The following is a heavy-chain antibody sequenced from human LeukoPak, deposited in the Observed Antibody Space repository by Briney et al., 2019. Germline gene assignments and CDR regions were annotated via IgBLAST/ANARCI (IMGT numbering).Heavy chain of an antibody. J-gene: IGHJ4*02. D-gene: IGHD2-15*01. CDR2: ISGSGGSA. Sequence: GGSLRLSCAASGFTFSNYAMSWVRQAPGKGLEWVSAISGSGGSAYFADSVKGRFTISRDNSKNTLYLQMNSLRAEDTAVYYCAKGPSIVVVVAATIWGQGTLVTVSS. V-gene: IGHV3-23*01. CDR1: GFTFSNYA. CDR3: AKGPSIVVVVAATI.